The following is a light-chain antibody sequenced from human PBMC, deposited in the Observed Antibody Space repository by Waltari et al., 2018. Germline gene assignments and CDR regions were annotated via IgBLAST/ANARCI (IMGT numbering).Light chain of an antibody. V-gene: IGKV4-1*01. CDR1: QSLLYSSNYKNY. CDR2: WAS. J-gene: IGKJ4*01. Sequence: DIVMTQSPDSLAVSLGERATINCKSSQSLLYSSNYKNYLAWYQQKPGQPPKLLIYWASTRESGVPDRFGGSGSGTDFTLTISSLQAEDVAVYYCQQYYSTPPTFGGGTKVEIK. CDR3: QQYYSTPPT.